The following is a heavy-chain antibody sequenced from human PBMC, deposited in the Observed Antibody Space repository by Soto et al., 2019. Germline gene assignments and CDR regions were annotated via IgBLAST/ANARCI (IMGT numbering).Heavy chain of an antibody. D-gene: IGHD6-13*01. J-gene: IGHJ4*02. Sequence: GGSLRLSCAASGFTFSSYAMSWVRQAPGKGLEWVSSIIGSGGSTYYADSVKGRFTISRDNSKNTLSLQMNSLRAEDTAVYYCAKDLYRSSWYRSKYWGQGTLVTVSS. CDR1: GFTFSSYA. V-gene: IGHV3-23*01. CDR3: AKDLYRSSWYRSKY. CDR2: IIGSGGST.